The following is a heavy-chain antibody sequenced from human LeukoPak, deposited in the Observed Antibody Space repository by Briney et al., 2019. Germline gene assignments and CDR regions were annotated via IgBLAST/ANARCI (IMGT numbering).Heavy chain of an antibody. CDR1: GYTFTSYG. CDR3: ARDYQVVVVAATLPLY. CDR2: ISAYNGNT. V-gene: IGHV1-18*01. J-gene: IGHJ4*02. D-gene: IGHD2-15*01. Sequence: ASVKVSCKASGYTFTSYGISWVRQAPGQGLEWMGWISAYNGNTNYAQKLQGRVTMTTDTSTSTAYMELGSLRSDDTAVYYCARDYQVVVVAATLPLYWGQGTLVTVSS.